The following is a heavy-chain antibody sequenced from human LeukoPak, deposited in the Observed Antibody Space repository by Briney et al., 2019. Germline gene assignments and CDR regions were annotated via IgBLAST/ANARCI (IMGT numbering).Heavy chain of an antibody. D-gene: IGHD5-18*01. Sequence: PSETLSLTCDVSGDSISGSNWWNWVRQPPGKGLEWIGGIYHSGSTNYNPSLKSRVTMSVDKSKNRFSLKLSSVTAADTAVFYCVRRRYNYGFDSWGQGSLVTVSS. V-gene: IGHV4-4*02. CDR2: IYHSGST. J-gene: IGHJ4*02. CDR1: GDSISGSNW. CDR3: VRRRYNYGFDS.